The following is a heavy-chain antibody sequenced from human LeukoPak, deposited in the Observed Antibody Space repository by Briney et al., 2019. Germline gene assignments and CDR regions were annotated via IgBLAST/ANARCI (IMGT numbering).Heavy chain of an antibody. D-gene: IGHD3/OR15-3a*01. CDR3: ARDRAANQDWVEFHP. V-gene: IGHV3-66*03. Sequence: QPGGSLRLSCAVSGFRVSDYYMSWVRQAPGKGLEWVGLIRDSGEAFYADFARGRFAISRDESENTLYLQMSSLRVEDTAVYFCARDRAANQDWVEFHPWGQGTPVIVSS. CDR1: GFRVSDYY. CDR2: IRDSGEA. J-gene: IGHJ5*02.